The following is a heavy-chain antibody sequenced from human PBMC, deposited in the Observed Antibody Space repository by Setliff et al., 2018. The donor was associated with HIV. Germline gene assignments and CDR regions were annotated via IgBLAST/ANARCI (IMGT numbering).Heavy chain of an antibody. J-gene: IGHJ5*02. CDR3: ARATGAADL. V-gene: IGHV1-18*01. Sequence: GASVKVSCKASGYLFTTFGFSWVRQAPGQGIEWMGWINTHNGNTHYAQRCQGRVTMTRDTSTTTAYMELRSLRSDDTAVYYCARATGAADLWGQGTKVTVSS. CDR1: GYLFTTFG. D-gene: IGHD6-13*01. CDR2: INTHNGNT.